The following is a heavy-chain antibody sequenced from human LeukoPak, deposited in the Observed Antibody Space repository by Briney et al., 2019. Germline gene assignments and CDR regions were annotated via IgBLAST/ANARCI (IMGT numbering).Heavy chain of an antibody. Sequence: PGGSLRLSCAASGFTFSSYGMSWVRQAPGKGLEWVSYISTTGSSIYYADSVKGRFTISRDDVKSLLYLQMNSLRAEDTAVYYCARVQRGIAVALDYWGQGTLATVSS. D-gene: IGHD6-19*01. CDR1: GFTFSSYG. V-gene: IGHV3-48*04. CDR2: ISTTGSSI. CDR3: ARVQRGIAVALDY. J-gene: IGHJ4*02.